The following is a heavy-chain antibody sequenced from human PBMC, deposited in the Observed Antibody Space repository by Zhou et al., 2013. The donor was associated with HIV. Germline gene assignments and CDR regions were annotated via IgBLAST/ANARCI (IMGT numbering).Heavy chain of an antibody. CDR3: AREGPDVLRFLESPRYFQH. Sequence: QVQLVQSGAEVKKPGSSVKVSCKASGGTFSSYAISWVRQAPGQGLEWMGGIIPIFGTANYAQKFQGRVTITTDESTSTAYMELSSLRSEDTAVYYCAREGPDVLRFLESPRYFQHWGQGTLVTVSS. D-gene: IGHD3-3*01. CDR2: IIPIFGTA. CDR1: GGTFSSYA. J-gene: IGHJ1*01. V-gene: IGHV1-69*05.